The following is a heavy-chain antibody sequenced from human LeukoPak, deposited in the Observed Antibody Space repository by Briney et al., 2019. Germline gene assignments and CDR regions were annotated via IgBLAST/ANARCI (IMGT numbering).Heavy chain of an antibody. Sequence: PGGSLRLSCAASGFTFSSYAMSWVRQAPGKGLEWVSAISGSGGSTYYADSVKGRFTISRDNSKNTLYLQMNSLRAEDTAVYYCGAGGSPMDQDGLDYWGQGTLVTVSS. CDR2: ISGSGGST. J-gene: IGHJ4*02. V-gene: IGHV3-23*01. D-gene: IGHD3-10*01. CDR1: GFTFSSYA. CDR3: GAGGSPMDQDGLDY.